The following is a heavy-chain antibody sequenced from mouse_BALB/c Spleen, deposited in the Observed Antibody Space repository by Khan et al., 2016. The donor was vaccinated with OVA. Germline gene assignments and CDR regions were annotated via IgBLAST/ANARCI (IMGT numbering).Heavy chain of an antibody. J-gene: IGHJ2*01. Sequence: QVQLQQSGAELAKPGASVKMSCKASGYTFTTYWMHWVKQRPGQGLEWIGYINPTSGYTDYNEKFKDRATLSADKSSSTAYMQLSILTSEAAAVYYCTRDRIDYWGQGTTLTVSS. V-gene: IGHV1-7*01. CDR3: TRDRIDY. CDR1: GYTFTTYW. CDR2: INPTSGYT. D-gene: IGHD3-2*01.